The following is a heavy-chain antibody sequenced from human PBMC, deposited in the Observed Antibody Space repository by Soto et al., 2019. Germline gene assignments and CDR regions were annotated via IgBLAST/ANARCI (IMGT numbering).Heavy chain of an antibody. V-gene: IGHV3-74*01. J-gene: IGHJ4*02. CDR1: GFSFGSYW. D-gene: IGHD6-6*01. CDR3: ARGAYSSSMDY. Sequence: EVQLVESGGGLAQPGGSLRLSCAVSGFSFGSYWMHWVRQAPGQGLVWVSRIDLDGTRTNYADSVKGRFTISRDNAKNTLYLQVNSLRDEDTAVYYCARGAYSSSMDYWGQGSLVTVSS. CDR2: IDLDGTRT.